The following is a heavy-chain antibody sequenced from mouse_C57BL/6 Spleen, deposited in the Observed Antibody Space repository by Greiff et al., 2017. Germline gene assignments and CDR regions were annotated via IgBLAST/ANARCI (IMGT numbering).Heavy chain of an antibody. V-gene: IGHV5-6*01. D-gene: IGHD1-1*01. CDR3: ARQMGSTVVDAMDY. J-gene: IGHJ4*01. CDR2: ISSGGSYT. CDR1: GFTFSSYG. Sequence: VQLKESGGDLVKPGGSLKLSCAASGFTFSSYGMSWVRQTPDKRLEWVATISSGGSYTYYPDSVKGRFTISRDNAKNTLYLQMSSLKSEDTAMYYCARQMGSTVVDAMDYWGQGTSVTVSS.